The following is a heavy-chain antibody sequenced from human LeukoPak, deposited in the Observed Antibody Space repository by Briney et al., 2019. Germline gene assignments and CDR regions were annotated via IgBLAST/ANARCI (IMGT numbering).Heavy chain of an antibody. V-gene: IGHV4-59*01. J-gene: IGHJ3*02. Sequence: SETLSLTCTVSGGSISSYYWSWMRQPPGKGLEGIGYIYYSGSTNYNPSLKSRVTISVDTSKNQFSLKLSSVTAADTAVYYCARDTYPFDIWGQGTMVTVSS. CDR1: GGSISSYY. CDR3: ARDTYPFDI. CDR2: IYYSGST.